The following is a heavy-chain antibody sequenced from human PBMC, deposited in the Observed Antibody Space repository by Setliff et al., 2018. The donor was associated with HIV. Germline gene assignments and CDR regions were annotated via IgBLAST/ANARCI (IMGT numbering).Heavy chain of an antibody. CDR2: IYPGGLDT. Sequence: PGESLKISCEASGYSFTTYWIGWVRQKPGKGLEWMGIIYPGGLDTRYSPSFQDQVTISADKSISTAYLQWSSLKASDTAIYYCARQGTSYGSNYYADVWGEGTTVTVSS. D-gene: IGHD5-18*01. J-gene: IGHJ6*03. CDR1: GYSFTTYW. CDR3: ARQGTSYGSNYYADV. V-gene: IGHV5-51*01.